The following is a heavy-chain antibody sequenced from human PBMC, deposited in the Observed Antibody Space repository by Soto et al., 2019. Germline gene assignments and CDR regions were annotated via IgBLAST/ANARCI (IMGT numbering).Heavy chain of an antibody. Sequence: VQLVQSGAEVKKHGATVKISCKVSGYTFTDYYIHWVQQAPGKGLEWMGLVDPEDDSTVFAEKFQYRVTMTADTSKGTAYMELSGLIYDDTAVYYCATWGMEIRAQCVYGGQGTPVTFSS. J-gene: IGHJ4*02. V-gene: IGHV1-69-2*01. D-gene: IGHD7-27*01. CDR1: GYTFTDYY. CDR3: ATWGMEIRAQCVY. CDR2: VDPEDDST.